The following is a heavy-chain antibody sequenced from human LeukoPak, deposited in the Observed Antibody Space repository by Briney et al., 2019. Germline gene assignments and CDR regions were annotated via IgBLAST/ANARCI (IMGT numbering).Heavy chain of an antibody. D-gene: IGHD3-10*01. CDR3: AFGATFGVSRFDY. CDR2: VSSSSTYI. CDR1: GFTFSSYS. Sequence: GGSLRLSCAASGFTFSSYSMNWVRQAPGKGLEWVSSVSSSSTYISYADSVKGRFTISRDNAKNSLYLQMNSLRAEETAVYYCAFGATFGVSRFDYWGQGTLVTVSS. J-gene: IGHJ4*02. V-gene: IGHV3-21*01.